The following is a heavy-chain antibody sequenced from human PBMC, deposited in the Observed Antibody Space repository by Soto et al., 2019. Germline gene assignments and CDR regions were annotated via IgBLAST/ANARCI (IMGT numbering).Heavy chain of an antibody. V-gene: IGHV4-59*01. J-gene: IGHJ5*02. D-gene: IGHD6-13*01. CDR1: GGSISSYY. Sequence: NPSETLSLTCTVSGGSISSYYWSWIRQPPGKGLEWIGYIYYSGSTNYNPSLKSRVTISVDTSKNQFSLKLSSVTAADTAVYYCARGRYSSSWHPMNWFDPWGQGTLVTVSS. CDR2: IYYSGST. CDR3: ARGRYSSSWHPMNWFDP.